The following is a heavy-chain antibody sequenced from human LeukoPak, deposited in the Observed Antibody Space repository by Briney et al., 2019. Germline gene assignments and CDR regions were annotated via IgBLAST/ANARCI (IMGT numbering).Heavy chain of an antibody. Sequence: ASVKVSCKTFGYTFTSYYVHWVRQAPGQGLEWLGIIDPSGGLTSYAQKFQDRVTMTRDVSTTTVDMELRSLTSEDTAVYYCAKDHMSRQLHSGSKGLDSWGQGTLVTVSS. CDR1: GYTFTSYY. J-gene: IGHJ4*02. CDR2: IDPSGGLT. V-gene: IGHV1-46*01. CDR3: AKDHMSRQLHSGSKGLDS. D-gene: IGHD6-19*01.